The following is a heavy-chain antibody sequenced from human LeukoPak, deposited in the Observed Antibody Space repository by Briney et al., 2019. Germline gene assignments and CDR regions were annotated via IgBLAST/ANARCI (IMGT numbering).Heavy chain of an antibody. D-gene: IGHD2-15*01. J-gene: IGHJ6*02. CDR1: GFTFSGYS. V-gene: IGHV3-48*04. CDR2: INSSPNTI. CDR3: ARDRVVVAAKGYYYYGMDV. Sequence: GGSLRLSCAASGFTFSGYSMNWVRQAPGKGLEWISYINSSPNTIYYADSVKGRFTISRDNAKNSLYLQMNSLRAEDTAVYYCARDRVVVAAKGYYYYGMDVWGQGTTVTVSS.